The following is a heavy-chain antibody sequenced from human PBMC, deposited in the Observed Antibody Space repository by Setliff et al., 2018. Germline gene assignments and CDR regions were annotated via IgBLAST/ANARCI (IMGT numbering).Heavy chain of an antibody. V-gene: IGHV4-61*02. CDR1: GGSISSATSY. Sequence: LSLTCIVSGGSISSATSYWNWIRQPAGKELEWIGRIYAIRSTNYNPSLKSRVTISLDTSNNQFSLKLSSVTAADTAVYYCGGGSTMIQGVRLYYHGLDVWGQGTTVTVSS. CDR3: GGGSTMIQGVRLYYHGLDV. J-gene: IGHJ6*02. D-gene: IGHD3-10*01. CDR2: IYAIRST.